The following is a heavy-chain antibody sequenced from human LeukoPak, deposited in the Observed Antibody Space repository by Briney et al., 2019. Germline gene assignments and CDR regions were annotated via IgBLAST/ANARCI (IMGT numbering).Heavy chain of an antibody. V-gene: IGHV1-2*02. CDR3: AIDYSNWNWFDP. Sequence: ASVKVSCKASGYTFTGYYMHWVRQAPGQGLEWMGWINPNSGGTNYAQKFQSRVTMTRDTSISTAYMELSRLRSDDTAVYYCAIDYSNWNWFDPWGQGTLVTVSS. D-gene: IGHD4-11*01. CDR2: INPNSGGT. J-gene: IGHJ5*02. CDR1: GYTFTGYY.